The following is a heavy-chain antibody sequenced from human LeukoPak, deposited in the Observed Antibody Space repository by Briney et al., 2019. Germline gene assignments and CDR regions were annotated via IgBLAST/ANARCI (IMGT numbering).Heavy chain of an antibody. J-gene: IGHJ4*02. V-gene: IGHV3-48*03. CDR3: ARGGDDSSGYLFDY. CDR1: GFTFSSYE. D-gene: IGHD3-22*01. Sequence: GGSLRLSCAASGFTFSSYEMNWVRQAPGKGLEWGSYISSSGSTIYYADSVKGRFTISRDNAKNSLYLQMNSLRAEDTAVYYCARGGDDSSGYLFDYWGQGTLVTVSS. CDR2: ISSSGSTI.